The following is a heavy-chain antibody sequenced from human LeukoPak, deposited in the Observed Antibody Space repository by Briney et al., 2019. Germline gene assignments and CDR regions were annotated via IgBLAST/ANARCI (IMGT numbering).Heavy chain of an antibody. CDR2: INTNTGNP. V-gene: IGHV7-4-1*02. CDR3: ARGDVVRGVSWFDS. J-gene: IGHJ5*01. Sequence: ASVKVSCKASGYTFTSYAMNWVRQAPGQGLEWMGWINTNTGNPTYAQGFTGRFVFSLDTSVSTAYLQISSLKAEDTAVYYCARGDVVRGVSWFDSWGQGALVTVSS. D-gene: IGHD2-21*02. CDR1: GYTFTSYA.